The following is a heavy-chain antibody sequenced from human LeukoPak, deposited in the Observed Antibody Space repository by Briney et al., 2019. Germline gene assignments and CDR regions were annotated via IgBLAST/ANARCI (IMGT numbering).Heavy chain of an antibody. D-gene: IGHD3/OR15-3a*01. CDR1: GFIFTAYF. Sequence: ATLKISCKVSGFIFTAYFIHWVQQAPGKGLEWLGLVDPDDGETQYADNFKGRVTITADTSTDTAYMELSSLTSDDTAVYYCATDLDGDYFDYWGQGTLVTVSS. CDR3: ATDLDGDYFDY. CDR2: VDPDDGET. V-gene: IGHV1-69-2*01. J-gene: IGHJ4*02.